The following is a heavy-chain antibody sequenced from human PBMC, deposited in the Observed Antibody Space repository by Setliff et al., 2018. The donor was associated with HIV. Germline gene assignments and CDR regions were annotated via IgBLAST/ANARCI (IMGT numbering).Heavy chain of an antibody. Sequence: SETLSLTCSVSGGSIRSHWSWIRQPPGKGLEWVGYIHYSGSTKYNTSLKRRVTMSVDTSKNQFSLRLNSVTAADTAVYYCARVPRQLLKGAAAYFDYWGQGTLVTVS. D-gene: IGHD5-18*01. CDR1: GGSIRSH. CDR3: ARVPRQLLKGAAAYFDY. CDR2: IHYSGST. J-gene: IGHJ4*02. V-gene: IGHV4-59*11.